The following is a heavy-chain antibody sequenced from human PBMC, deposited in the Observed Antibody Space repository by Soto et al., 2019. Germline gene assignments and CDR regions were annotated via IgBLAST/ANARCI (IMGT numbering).Heavy chain of an antibody. Sequence: RLSCAGAGFTFSSYWMHWVRQAPGKGLVWVSRINSDGSSTSYADSVKGRFTISRDNAKNTLYLQMNSLRAEDTAVYSCARALRYFDWLLLGLFDYWGQGTLVTVSS. D-gene: IGHD3-9*01. V-gene: IGHV3-74*01. CDR3: ARALRYFDWLLLGLFDY. CDR2: INSDGSST. J-gene: IGHJ4*02. CDR1: GFTFSSYW.